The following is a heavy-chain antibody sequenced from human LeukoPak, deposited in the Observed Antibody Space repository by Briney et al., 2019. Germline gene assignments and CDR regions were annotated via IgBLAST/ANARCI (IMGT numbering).Heavy chain of an antibody. CDR3: ARSASYYRGSGSFYYFDC. CDR1: GGSITSDY. CDR2: IYTSGST. D-gene: IGHD3-10*01. V-gene: IGHV4-4*07. Sequence: SETLSLTCTVSGGSITSDYWIWIRQPAGKGLEWIGRIYTSGSTNYNPSLESRVSMSVDTSKNQFSLKLSSVTAADTAVYFCARSASYYRGSGSFYYFDCWGQGTLVTVSS. J-gene: IGHJ4*02.